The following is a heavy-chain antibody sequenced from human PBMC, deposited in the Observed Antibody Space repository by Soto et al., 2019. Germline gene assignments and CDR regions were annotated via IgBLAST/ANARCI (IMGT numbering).Heavy chain of an antibody. CDR3: ARGGYCTNGVCYSYYYYGMDV. Sequence: QVQLVESGGGVVQPGRSLRLSCAASGFTFSSYGMHWVRQAPGKGLEWVAVIWYDGSNKYYADSVKGRFTISRDNSKNTLYLQMNSLRAEDTAVYYCARGGYCTNGVCYSYYYYGMDVWGQGTTVTVSS. J-gene: IGHJ6*02. CDR1: GFTFSSYG. V-gene: IGHV3-33*01. D-gene: IGHD2-8*01. CDR2: IWYDGSNK.